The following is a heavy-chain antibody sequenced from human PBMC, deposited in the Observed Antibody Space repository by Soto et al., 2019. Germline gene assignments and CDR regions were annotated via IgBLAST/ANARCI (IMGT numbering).Heavy chain of an antibody. CDR1: GFTLSGYA. V-gene: IGHV3-64*07. CDR3: ARCARQDFYYMDV. J-gene: IGHJ6*03. CDR2: ISSNGVGT. Sequence: EVQLAESGGGLAQPGGSLRLSCAASGFTLSGYAMDWVRQAPGKGLEYVSGISSNGVGTYSTDSVQGRFTISRDNCRNTVYLQMVSMRPEDMAVYYCARCARQDFYYMDVWGKGTTVTVSS. D-gene: IGHD6-6*01.